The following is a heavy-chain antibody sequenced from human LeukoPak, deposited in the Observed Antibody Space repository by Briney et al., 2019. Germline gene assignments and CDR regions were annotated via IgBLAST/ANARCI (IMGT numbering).Heavy chain of an antibody. Sequence: SETLSLTCAVYGGSFSGYYWSWIRQPPGKGLEWIGEINHSGSTNYNPSLKSRVTIFVDTSKNQISLRLSSLTAADTAVYYCGRHPRDSCMKCSPNWGQGTLVTVSS. J-gene: IGHJ4*02. CDR2: INHSGST. CDR1: GGSFSGYY. D-gene: IGHD2-2*01. V-gene: IGHV4-34*01. CDR3: GRHPRDSCMKCSPN.